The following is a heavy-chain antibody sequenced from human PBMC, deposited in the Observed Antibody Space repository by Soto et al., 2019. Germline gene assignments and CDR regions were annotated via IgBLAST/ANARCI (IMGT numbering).Heavy chain of an antibody. Sequence: EVQLVESGGGWIQPGGSLRLSCAASGFTVSRNYMSWVRQAPGKGLEWVSVIYSGGSTYYADSVKGRFTISRDNSKNTLYLQMNSLRAEDTAVYDCARDRVESGYPEYFQHWGQGTLVTVSS. CDR3: ARDRVESGYPEYFQH. V-gene: IGHV3-53*01. D-gene: IGHD3-22*01. CDR2: IYSGGST. J-gene: IGHJ1*01. CDR1: GFTVSRNY.